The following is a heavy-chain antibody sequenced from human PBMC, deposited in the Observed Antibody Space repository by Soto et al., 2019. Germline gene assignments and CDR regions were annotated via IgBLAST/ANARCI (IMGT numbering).Heavy chain of an antibody. J-gene: IGHJ6*02. Sequence: GASVKVSCKASGYTFTSYGIHWVRQAPGQRLEWMGWINAANGDTKYSPKFQGRVTITRDTSASTAYMELRSLRSDDTAVYYCARDRLVSTGTTYYYYGMDVWGQGTTVTVSS. D-gene: IGHD1-7*01. CDR1: GYTFTSYG. V-gene: IGHV1-3*01. CDR3: ARDRLVSTGTTYYYYGMDV. CDR2: INAANGDT.